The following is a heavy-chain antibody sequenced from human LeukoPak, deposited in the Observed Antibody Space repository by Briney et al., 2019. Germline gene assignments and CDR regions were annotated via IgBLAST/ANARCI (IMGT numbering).Heavy chain of an antibody. CDR1: RGSFSGYY. V-gene: IGHV4-34*01. D-gene: IGHD3-3*01. J-gene: IGHJ5*02. Sequence: PSETLSLTCAVYRGSFSGYYWSWIRQPPGKGLEWIGEINHSGSTNYNPSLKSRVTISVDTSKNQFSLKLSSVTAADTAVYYCARYVRYDFWSGYLNWFDPWGQGTLVTVSS. CDR2: INHSGST. CDR3: ARYVRYDFWSGYLNWFDP.